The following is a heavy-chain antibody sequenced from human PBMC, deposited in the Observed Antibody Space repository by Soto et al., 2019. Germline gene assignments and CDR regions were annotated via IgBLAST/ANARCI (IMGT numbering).Heavy chain of an antibody. J-gene: IGHJ1*01. CDR2: TSYDGSNN. Sequence: QVQLVESGGGVVQPGTSLRLSCVGSGFTFRSYVIHWVRQAPGKGLEWVALTSYDGSNNFYGDSVKGRFTISRHNSRNTAALQMDRLTFEDTALYYCARWGTTGGLAVRGQGTLVSVSS. CDR1: GFTFRSYV. V-gene: IGHV3-33*05. D-gene: IGHD3-16*01. CDR3: ARWGTTGGLAV.